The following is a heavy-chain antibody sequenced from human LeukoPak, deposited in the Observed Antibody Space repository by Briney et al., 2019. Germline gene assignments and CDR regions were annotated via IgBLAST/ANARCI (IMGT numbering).Heavy chain of an antibody. V-gene: IGHV7-4-1*02. D-gene: IGHD3-16*02. CDR2: INTNTGNP. CDR3: ARDGYYDYVWGSYRRYDY. Sequence: ASVKVSCKASGYTFTSYAMNWVRQAPGQGLEWMGWINTNTGNPTYAQGFTGRFVFSLDTSVSTAYLQISSLKAEDTAVYYCARDGYYDYVWGSYRRYDYWGQGTLVTVSS. J-gene: IGHJ4*02. CDR1: GYTFTSYA.